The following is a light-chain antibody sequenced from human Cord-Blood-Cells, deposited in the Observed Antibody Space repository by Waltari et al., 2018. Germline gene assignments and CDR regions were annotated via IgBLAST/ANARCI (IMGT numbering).Light chain of an antibody. Sequence: QSALTQPASVSGSPGQSITLSCTGTSSDVGGYNHVSWYQQHPGKAPKLMIYEVSNRPSGVSNRFSGSKSGNTASLTISGLQAEDEADYYCSSYTSSSSRVFGGGTKLTVL. CDR3: SSYTSSSSRV. J-gene: IGLJ3*02. V-gene: IGLV2-14*01. CDR1: SSDVGGYNH. CDR2: EVS.